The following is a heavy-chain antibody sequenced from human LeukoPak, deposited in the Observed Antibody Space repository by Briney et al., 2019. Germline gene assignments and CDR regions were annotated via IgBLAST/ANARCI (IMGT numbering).Heavy chain of an antibody. CDR1: GGSISSGDYY. Sequence: SETLSLTCTVSGGSISSGDYYWSWIRQPPGKGLEWIGYNYYSGSTYYNPSLKSRVTISVDTSKHQFSLKLSSVTAADTAVYYCAKTEEYCSSTSCYEVYNWFDPGGQGTLVTVSS. V-gene: IGHV4-30-4*01. J-gene: IGHJ5*02. D-gene: IGHD2-2*01. CDR2: NYYSGST. CDR3: AKTEEYCSSTSCYEVYNWFDP.